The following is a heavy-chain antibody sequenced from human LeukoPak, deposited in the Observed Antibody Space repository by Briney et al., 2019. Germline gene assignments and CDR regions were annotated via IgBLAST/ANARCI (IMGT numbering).Heavy chain of an antibody. J-gene: IGHJ6*02. CDR1: GGSISSYY. Sequence: SETLSLTCTVSGGSISSYYWSWIRQPPRKGLEWIGYIYYSGSTNYNPSLKSRVTISVDTSKNQFSLKLSSVTAADTAVYYCARGLSSGWSLYYYYGMDVWGQGTTVTVSS. CDR2: IYYSGST. CDR3: ARGLSSGWSLYYYYGMDV. V-gene: IGHV4-59*12. D-gene: IGHD6-19*01.